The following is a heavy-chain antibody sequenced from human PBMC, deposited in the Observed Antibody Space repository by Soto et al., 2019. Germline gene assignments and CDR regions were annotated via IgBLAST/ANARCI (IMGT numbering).Heavy chain of an antibody. CDR2: IYYSGST. CDR3: ARTWVRWYYMDV. Sequence: SETLSLTCTVSGGSISSYYWSWIRQPPGKGLEWIGYIYYSGSTNYNPSLKSRVTISVDTSKNQFSLKLSSVTAADTAVYYCARTWVRWYYMDVWGKGTTVTVSS. J-gene: IGHJ6*03. D-gene: IGHD4-17*01. V-gene: IGHV4-59*08. CDR1: GGSISSYY.